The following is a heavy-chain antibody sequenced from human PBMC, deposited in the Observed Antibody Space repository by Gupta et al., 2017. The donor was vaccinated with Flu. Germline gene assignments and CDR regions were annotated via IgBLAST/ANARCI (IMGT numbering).Heavy chain of an antibody. D-gene: IGHD1-26*01. CDR3: AKARDSREGDLTS. V-gene: IGHV3-30*18. CDR2: ISYDGDNK. CDR1: GFTFMNYG. J-gene: IGHJ5*02. Sequence: QVQLVESGGRVVQTGRSLRLSCAASGFTFMNYGMHWVRQPPGKGLEWVAVISYDGDNKYYADSVKGRFTISRENSQSTLYLQLTNLRAEDTAVYFCAKARDSREGDLTSWGQGTLVTVSS.